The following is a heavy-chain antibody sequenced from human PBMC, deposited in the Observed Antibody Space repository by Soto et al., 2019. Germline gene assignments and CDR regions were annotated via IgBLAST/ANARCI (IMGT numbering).Heavy chain of an antibody. CDR3: AKGRFISKGYDSGSYNAH. D-gene: IGHD6-19*01. Sequence: QVQLVQSGAEVKKPGASVKVSCKPSGYPFTSYHVNWVRQAPGQGVEWMGWMNPDSGSTDYALKLQGRLTMTRNTSMSTACMELRSLPSEGTAIYYCAKGRFISKGYDSGSYNAHWGHGTQVIVSS. J-gene: IGHJ4*01. CDR1: GYPFTSYH. V-gene: IGHV1-8*01. CDR2: MNPDSGST.